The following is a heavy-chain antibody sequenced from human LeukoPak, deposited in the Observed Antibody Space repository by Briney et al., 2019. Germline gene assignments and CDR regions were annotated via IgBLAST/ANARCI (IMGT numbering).Heavy chain of an antibody. V-gene: IGHV4-34*01. J-gene: IGHJ4*02. D-gene: IGHD1-14*01. CDR3: ARGRRYSKYYFDY. Sequence: TLSLTCAVYGGSFSGYYWSWIRQPPGKGLEWIGEINHSGSTNYNPSLKSRVTISVDTSKNQFSLKLSSVTAADTAVYYCARGRRYSKYYFDYWGQETLVTVSS. CDR2: INHSGST. CDR1: GGSFSGYY.